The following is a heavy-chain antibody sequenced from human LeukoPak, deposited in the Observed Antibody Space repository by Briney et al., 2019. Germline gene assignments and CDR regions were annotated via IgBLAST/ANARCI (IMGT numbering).Heavy chain of an antibody. CDR2: ISSSSSYI. J-gene: IGHJ4*02. D-gene: IGHD3-10*01. CDR3: ARDSDQTYYYGSGSYDY. CDR1: GFTFSSYG. Sequence: PGGSLRLSCAASGFTFSSYGMNWVRQAPGKGLEWVSSISSSSSYIYYADSVKGRFTISRDNAKNSLYLQMNSLRAEDTAVYYCARDSDQTYYYGSGSYDYWGQGTLVTVSS. V-gene: IGHV3-21*01.